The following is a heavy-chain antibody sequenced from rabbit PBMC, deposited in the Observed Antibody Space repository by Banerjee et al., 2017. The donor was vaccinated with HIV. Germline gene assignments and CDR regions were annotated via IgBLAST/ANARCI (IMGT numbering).Heavy chain of an antibody. J-gene: IGHJ6*01. CDR3: ARTYDDAGGYSYAFNF. Sequence: QSVEESGGDLVKPGASLTLTCTASGFTLSSYWMCWVRQAPGKGLEWIACIYTGSSGSSTYYATWSKGRFTISKTSSTTVTLQMTSLTAADTATYFCARTYDDAGGYSYAFNFWGQGTLVTVS. CDR1: GFTLSSYW. D-gene: IGHD6-1*01. CDR2: IYTGSSGSST. V-gene: IGHV1S40*01.